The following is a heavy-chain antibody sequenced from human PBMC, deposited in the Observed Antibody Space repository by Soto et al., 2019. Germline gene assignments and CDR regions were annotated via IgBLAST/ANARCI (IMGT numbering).Heavy chain of an antibody. CDR3: ARHGYYYSSEGYSLDY. CDR1: GGSMSSGSHY. J-gene: IGHJ4*02. CDR2: IYYSGST. Sequence: SETLSLTCAVSGGSMSSGSHYWGWIRQPPGKGLEWIGSIYYSGSTYYNPSLKSRVTMSVDTSKNQFSLKLSSVTAADTAVYYCARHGYYYSSEGYSLDYWXQGTLVTVSS. D-gene: IGHD3-10*01. V-gene: IGHV4-39*01.